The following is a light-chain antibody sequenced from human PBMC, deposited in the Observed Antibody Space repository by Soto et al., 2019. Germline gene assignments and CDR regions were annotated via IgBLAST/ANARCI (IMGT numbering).Light chain of an antibody. CDR3: QQYNSYPWT. Sequence: DLQMTQCPSTLSASVGDRVTITCRASQRISSWLAWYQQKPGKAPKLLIYKASSLESGVPSRFSGSGSGTEFTLTISSLQPDDFATYYCQQYNSYPWTFGQGTKVEIK. V-gene: IGKV1-5*03. CDR1: QRISSW. J-gene: IGKJ1*01. CDR2: KAS.